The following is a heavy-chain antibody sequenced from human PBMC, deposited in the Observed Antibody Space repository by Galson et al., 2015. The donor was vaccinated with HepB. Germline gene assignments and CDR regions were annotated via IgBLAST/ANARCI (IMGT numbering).Heavy chain of an antibody. CDR1: GGSFSGHY. Sequence: SETLSLTCAVYGGSFSGHYWSWIRQSPGKGLEWIGEINHSGSTTNYNPSLKSRVTISVDTSKNQFSLKLNSVTAADTATYYCARGGYGSGTFHNVRRYYYFFLDVWGQGTTVTVSS. CDR2: INHSGSTT. CDR3: ARGGYGSGTFHNVRRYYYFFLDV. D-gene: IGHD3-10*01. V-gene: IGHV4-34*01. J-gene: IGHJ6*02.